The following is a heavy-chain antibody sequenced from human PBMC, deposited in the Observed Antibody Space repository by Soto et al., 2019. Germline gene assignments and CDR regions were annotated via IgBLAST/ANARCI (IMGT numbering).Heavy chain of an antibody. Sequence: SVKVSCKASGGTFSSYAISWVRQAPGQGLEWMGGIIPIFGTANYAQKFQGRVTITADESTSTAYMELSSLRSEDTAVYYCARLVGATRGGAFDYSGQRPLVTVSS. CDR1: GGTFSSYA. V-gene: IGHV1-69*13. CDR2: IIPIFGTA. D-gene: IGHD1-26*01. CDR3: ARLVGATRGGAFDY. J-gene: IGHJ4*02.